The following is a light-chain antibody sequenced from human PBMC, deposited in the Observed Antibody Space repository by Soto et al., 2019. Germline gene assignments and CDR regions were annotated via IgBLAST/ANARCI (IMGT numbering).Light chain of an antibody. CDR1: SSDIGGYKY. V-gene: IGLV2-14*01. Sequence: QSALTQPASVSGSPGQSITISCTGTSSDIGGYKYVSWYHQYPGKAPKLIIYDVSNRPSGVSDRFSGSKSGNTASLTISGLQTEDEADYYCSSYTSSSGEVVLGEGTKLTVL. CDR3: SSYTSSSGEVV. J-gene: IGLJ2*01. CDR2: DVS.